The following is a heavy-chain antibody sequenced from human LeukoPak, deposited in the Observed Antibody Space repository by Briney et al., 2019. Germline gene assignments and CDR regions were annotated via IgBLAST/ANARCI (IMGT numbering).Heavy chain of an antibody. CDR2: ISYDGSNK. CDR1: GFTFSSYA. CDR3: ASFSYYYGSGSPQDYFDY. Sequence: PGRSLRLSCAASGFTFSSYAMHWVRQAPGKGLEWVAVISYDGSNKYYADSVKGRFTISRDNSKNTLYLQMNSLRAEDTGVYYCASFSYYYGSGSPQDYFDYWGQGTLVTVSS. D-gene: IGHD3-10*01. V-gene: IGHV3-30*04. J-gene: IGHJ4*02.